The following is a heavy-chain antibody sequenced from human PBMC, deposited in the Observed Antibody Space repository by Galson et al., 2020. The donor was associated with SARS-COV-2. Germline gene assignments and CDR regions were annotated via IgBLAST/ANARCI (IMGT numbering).Heavy chain of an antibody. Sequence: GESPKISCAASGFTFSSYSMNWVSQAPGKGLEWVSSISSTSSYIYYADSVKGRFTISRDNAKNSLYLQMNSLRAEDTAVYYCARVPVYYYYMDVWGKGTTVTVSS. CDR2: ISSTSSYI. CDR3: ARVPVYYYYMDV. J-gene: IGHJ6*03. CDR1: GFTFSSYS. V-gene: IGHV3-21*01.